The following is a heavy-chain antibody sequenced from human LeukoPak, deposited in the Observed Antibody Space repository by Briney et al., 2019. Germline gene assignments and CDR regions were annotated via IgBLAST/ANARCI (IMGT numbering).Heavy chain of an antibody. V-gene: IGHV3-74*01. Sequence: GGSLRLSCAASGNYWMHWVRQAPGKGLVWVSHVNSDGSWTSYADSVKGRFTISRDNAKNSLYLQMNSLRDEDTAVYYCATDYSYGYFDWGQGTLVTVSS. CDR1: GNYW. D-gene: IGHD5-18*01. CDR2: VNSDGSWT. CDR3: ATDYSYGYFD. J-gene: IGHJ4*02.